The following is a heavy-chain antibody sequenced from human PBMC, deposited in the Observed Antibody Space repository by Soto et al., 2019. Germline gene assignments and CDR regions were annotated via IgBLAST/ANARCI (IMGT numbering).Heavy chain of an antibody. Sequence: QVQLVQSGAEVKKPGASVKVSCRASGYTFTSYVISWVRQAPGQGLEWMGWISAYNGNTNFAQKLQGRVTMTTDTSTSIAYMELRSLRSDDTAVYYCARVVATMAGPYGMDVWGQGTTVTVSS. V-gene: IGHV1-18*01. CDR2: ISAYNGNT. CDR1: GYTFTSYV. D-gene: IGHD5-12*01. J-gene: IGHJ6*02. CDR3: ARVVATMAGPYGMDV.